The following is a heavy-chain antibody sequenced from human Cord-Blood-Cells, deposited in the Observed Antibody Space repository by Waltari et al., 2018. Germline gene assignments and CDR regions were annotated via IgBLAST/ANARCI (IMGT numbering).Heavy chain of an antibody. V-gene: IGHV1-8*03. CDR3: ARESRERGAFDI. J-gene: IGHJ3*02. CDR1: GYTFTSYD. D-gene: IGHD1-26*01. Sequence: QVQLVQSGAEVKKPGASVKVSCKASGYTFTSYDINWVRQATGQGLEWMGWINPNRGNTGYAQKFQGRVTITRNTSISTAYMELSSLRSEDTAVYYCARESRERGAFDIWGQGTMVTVSS. CDR2: INPNRGNT.